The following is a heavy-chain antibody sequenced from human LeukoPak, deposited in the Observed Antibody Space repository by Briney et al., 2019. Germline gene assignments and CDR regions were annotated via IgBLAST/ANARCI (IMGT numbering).Heavy chain of an antibody. J-gene: IGHJ5*01. CDR1: SGSFSDHY. V-gene: IGHV4-34*01. CDR3: ARMIRGVQSHLSWFDS. D-gene: IGHD3-10*01. Sequence: PSETLSLTCAVYSGSFSDHYWRWIRQSPGKGLEWIGEINHSGTTNYFPSLKSRATISVDTSKKQFSLKLSSVTAADTAVYYCARMIRGVQSHLSWFDSWGQGTLVTVSS. CDR2: INHSGTT.